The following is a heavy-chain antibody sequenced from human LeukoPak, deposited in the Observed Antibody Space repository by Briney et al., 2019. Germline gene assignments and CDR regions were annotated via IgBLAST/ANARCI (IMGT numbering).Heavy chain of an antibody. J-gene: IGHJ6*02. Sequence: GSSVKVSCKASGGTFSSYAISWVRQAPAQGLEWMGRIIPIFGIANYAQKFQGRVTITADKSTSTAYMELSSLRSEDTAVYYCARLNRYDSSGYSYYYYGMDVWGQGTTVTVSS. V-gene: IGHV1-69*04. CDR3: ARLNRYDSSGYSYYYYGMDV. D-gene: IGHD3-22*01. CDR1: GGTFSSYA. CDR2: IIPIFGIA.